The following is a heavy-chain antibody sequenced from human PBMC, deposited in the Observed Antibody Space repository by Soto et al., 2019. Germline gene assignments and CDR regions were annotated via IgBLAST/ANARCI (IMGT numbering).Heavy chain of an antibody. Sequence: PSQTLSLTCAISGDSVSSKSAAWNWIRQSPSRVLEWLGRTYYRSKWYNEYAQSVKSRITINPDTSKNQFSLQVNSVTPEDTAVYCYARAEGWFDYWGQGLLVTVSS. J-gene: IGHJ5*01. CDR2: TYYRSKWYN. CDR3: ARAEGWFDY. V-gene: IGHV6-1*01. CDR1: GDSVSSKSAA.